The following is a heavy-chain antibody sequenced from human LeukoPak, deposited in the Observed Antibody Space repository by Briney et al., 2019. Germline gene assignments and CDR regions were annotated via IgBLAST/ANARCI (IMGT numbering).Heavy chain of an antibody. V-gene: IGHV3-23*01. Sequence: GGSLRLSCAASGFIFSTYGMGWVRQAPGKGLEWVSGINDNGGTSTWYADSVKGRFTISRDNSKSTLYLQMNSLRAEDTAVYYCAKDRYDSSEGWIDYWGQGTLVTVSS. D-gene: IGHD3-22*01. CDR3: AKDRYDSSEGWIDY. CDR2: INDNGGTST. CDR1: GFIFSTYG. J-gene: IGHJ4*02.